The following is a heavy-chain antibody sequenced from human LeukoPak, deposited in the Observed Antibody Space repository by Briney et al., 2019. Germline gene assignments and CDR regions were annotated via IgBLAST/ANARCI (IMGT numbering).Heavy chain of an antibody. V-gene: IGHV3-21*01. D-gene: IGHD5-12*01. J-gene: IGHJ4*02. CDR2: ITSSSTYT. Sequence: GGSLTLSCAASGFTFSSYNMNWVRQAPGKGLEWVSSITSSSTYTDYADSVKGRFTISRDNAKNSLYLQMNSLRAEDTAVYYCARAWGEEMATTLGYWGQGTLVTVSS. CDR1: GFTFSSYN. CDR3: ARAWGEEMATTLGY.